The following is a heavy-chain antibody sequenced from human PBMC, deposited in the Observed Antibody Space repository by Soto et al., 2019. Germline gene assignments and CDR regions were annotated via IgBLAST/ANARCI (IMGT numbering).Heavy chain of an antibody. V-gene: IGHV3-64D*08. CDR2: ISSNGVST. Sequence: GGSLRLSCSASGFTFSSYAMHWVRQAPGKGLEYVSAISSNGVSTYYVDSVKGRFTISRDNSKNTLYLQMSSLIAEDTAVYYCVKSSSWTPGHYWGQGTLVTVSS. CDR3: VKSSSWTPGHY. CDR1: GFTFSSYA. J-gene: IGHJ4*02. D-gene: IGHD6-6*01.